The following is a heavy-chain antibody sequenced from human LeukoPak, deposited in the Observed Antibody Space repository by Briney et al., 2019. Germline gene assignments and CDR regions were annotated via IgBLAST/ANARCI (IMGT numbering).Heavy chain of an antibody. CDR1: GGSFSGYY. V-gene: IGHV4-34*01. CDR2: INHSGST. CDR3: ATTIVGATRGDY. Sequence: SETLSLTCAVYGGSFSGYYWSWIRQPPGKGLEWIGEINHSGSTNYNPSLKSRVTISVDKSKNQFSLKLSSVTAADTAVYYCATTIVGATRGDYWSQGTLVTVSS. J-gene: IGHJ4*02. D-gene: IGHD1-26*01.